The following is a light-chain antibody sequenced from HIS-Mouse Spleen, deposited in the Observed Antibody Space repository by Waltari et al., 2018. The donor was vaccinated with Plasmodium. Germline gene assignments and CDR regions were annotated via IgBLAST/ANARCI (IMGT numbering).Light chain of an antibody. V-gene: IGKV3-20*01. J-gene: IGKJ1*01. Sequence: EIVLTQSPGTLSLSPGERATLSCRASQSVSSSYLAGYPQNTGQAPRLVIYGASSRATGIPDRLSGSGSGTDFTLTISRLEPEDFAVYYCQQYGSSGTFGQGTKVEIK. CDR1: QSVSSSY. CDR3: QQYGSSGT. CDR2: GAS.